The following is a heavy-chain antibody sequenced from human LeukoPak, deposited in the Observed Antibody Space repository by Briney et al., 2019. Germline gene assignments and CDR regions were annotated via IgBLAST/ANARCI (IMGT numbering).Heavy chain of an antibody. V-gene: IGHV4-31*03. Sequence: SETLSLTCTVSGGSISSCAYYWTWIRQHPGKGLEWIGYIHNSGSTYYNPSLQSRPTISVDTSKNQFTLKLSSVTAADTAVYYCARAYDSSGYYYYYYFDYWGQGTLVTVSS. CDR2: IHNSGST. D-gene: IGHD3-22*01. CDR1: GGSISSCAYY. J-gene: IGHJ4*02. CDR3: ARAYDSSGYYYYYYFDY.